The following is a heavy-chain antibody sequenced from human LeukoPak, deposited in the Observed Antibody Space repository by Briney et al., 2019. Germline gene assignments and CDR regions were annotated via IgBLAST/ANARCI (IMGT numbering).Heavy chain of an antibody. V-gene: IGHV3-33*01. Sequence: GGSLRLSCAASGFTFSVYGMHWVRQAPGKGLEWVAVIWNDGSNKYYADSVKGRFTISRDNSKNTLYLQMNSLRAEDTAVYYCAREEHTYYYDSSGYSFDYWGQGTLVTVSS. CDR1: GFTFSVYG. D-gene: IGHD3-22*01. CDR3: AREEHTYYYDSSGYSFDY. J-gene: IGHJ4*02. CDR2: IWNDGSNK.